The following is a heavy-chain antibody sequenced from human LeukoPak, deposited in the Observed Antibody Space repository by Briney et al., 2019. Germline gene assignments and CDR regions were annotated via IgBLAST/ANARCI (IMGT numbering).Heavy chain of an antibody. V-gene: IGHV1-69*04. D-gene: IGHD3-3*01. CDR3: ARDKDTIFGVVIGGGFDY. J-gene: IGHJ4*02. CDR1: GGTFSSYA. Sequence: ASVKVSCKASGGTFSSYAISWVRQAPGQGLELMGRIIPILGIANYAQKFQGRVTITADKSTSTAYMELSSLRSEDTAVYYCARDKDTIFGVVIGGGFDYWGQGTLVTVSS. CDR2: IIPILGIA.